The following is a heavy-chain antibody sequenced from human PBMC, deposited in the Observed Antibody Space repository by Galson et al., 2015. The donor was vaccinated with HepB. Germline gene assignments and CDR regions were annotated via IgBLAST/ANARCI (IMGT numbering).Heavy chain of an antibody. J-gene: IGHJ2*01. D-gene: IGHD2-21*02. CDR3: AKDVGCGGDCYMILWYFDL. CDR2: ISGSGGST. Sequence: SLRLSCAASGFTFSSYAMSWVRQAPGKGLEWVSAISGSGGSTYYADSVKGRFTISRDNSKNMLYLQMNSLRAEDTAVYYCAKDVGCGGDCYMILWYFDLWGRGTLVTVSS. V-gene: IGHV3-23*01. CDR1: GFTFSSYA.